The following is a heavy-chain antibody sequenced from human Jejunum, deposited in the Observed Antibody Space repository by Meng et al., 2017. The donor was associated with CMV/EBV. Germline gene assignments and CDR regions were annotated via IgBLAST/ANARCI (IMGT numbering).Heavy chain of an antibody. CDR1: TLTDHT. CDR2: IAWNGLIL. V-gene: IGHV3-9*01. CDR3: ARDVQLYYNHFYGMDV. J-gene: IGHJ6*02. Sequence: TLTDHTIHWFRQAPGKGLEWVSGIAWNGLILGYADSVKGRFKISRENAKNSLYLHMNSLRAEDTALYYCARDVQLYYNHFYGMDVWGQGTTVTVSS. D-gene: IGHD3-10*01.